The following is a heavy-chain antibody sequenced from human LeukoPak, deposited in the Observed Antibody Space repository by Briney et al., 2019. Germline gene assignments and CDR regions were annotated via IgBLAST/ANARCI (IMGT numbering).Heavy chain of an antibody. CDR2: ISSSSSYI. CDR1: GFTFKSYS. D-gene: IGHD6-19*01. CDR3: ARGRTSIAVAYFDY. Sequence: GGSLKLFCAASGFTFKSYSMNWVRQAPGKGLEWVSSISSSSSYIYYAGSVKGRFTISRDNAKNSLYLQMNSLRAEDTAVYFCARGRTSIAVAYFDYWGQGTLVTVSS. V-gene: IGHV3-21*01. J-gene: IGHJ4*02.